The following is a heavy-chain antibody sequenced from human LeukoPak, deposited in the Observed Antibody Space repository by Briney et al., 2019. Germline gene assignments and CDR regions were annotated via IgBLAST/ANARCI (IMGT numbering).Heavy chain of an antibody. CDR3: ARGIVLEQQLSPYYYYYGMDV. V-gene: IGHV3-7*01. CDR2: IKQDGSEK. Sequence: GGSLRLSCAASGFTFGTSAMSWVRQAPGKGLEWVANIKQDGSEKYYVDSVKGRFTISRDNAKNSLYLQMNSLRAEDTAVYYCARGIVLEQQLSPYYYYYGMDVWGQGTTVTVSS. CDR1: GFTFGTSA. D-gene: IGHD6-13*01. J-gene: IGHJ6*02.